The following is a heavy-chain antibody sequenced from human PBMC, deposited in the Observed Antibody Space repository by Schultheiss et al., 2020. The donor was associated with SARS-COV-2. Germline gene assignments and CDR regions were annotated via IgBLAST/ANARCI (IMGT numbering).Heavy chain of an antibody. CDR2: ISYDGSNK. CDR3: ARVGAAAGTWVDYYYYYYGMDV. D-gene: IGHD6-13*01. J-gene: IGHJ6*02. CDR1: GFTFSGYA. V-gene: IGHV3-30-3*01. Sequence: GGSLRLSCAASGFTFSGYAMHWVRQAPGKGLEWVAVISYDGSNKYSADSVKGRFTISRDSSKNTLYLQMNSLGAEDTAVYYCARVGAAAGTWVDYYYYYYGMDVWGQGTTVTVSS.